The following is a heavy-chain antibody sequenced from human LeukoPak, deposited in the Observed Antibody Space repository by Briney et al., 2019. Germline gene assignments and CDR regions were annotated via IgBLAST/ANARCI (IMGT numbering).Heavy chain of an antibody. Sequence: GGSLRLSCAASGFTFSSYAMHWVRQAPGRGLEWVAVISYDGSNKYYADSAKGRFTISRDNSKNTLYLQMNSLRAEDTAVYYCARDNRGKNWFDPWGQGTLVTVSS. CDR1: GFTFSSYA. J-gene: IGHJ5*02. D-gene: IGHD3-16*01. V-gene: IGHV3-30*04. CDR2: ISYDGSNK. CDR3: ARDNRGKNWFDP.